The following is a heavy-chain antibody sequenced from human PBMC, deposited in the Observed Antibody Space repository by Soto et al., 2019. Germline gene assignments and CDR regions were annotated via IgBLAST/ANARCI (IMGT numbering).Heavy chain of an antibody. J-gene: IGHJ6*02. V-gene: IGHV3-21*01. CDR2: ITSSSSHI. CDR1: GFTLRYYS. CDR3: ARVVDYYDPYYYYGMDV. Sequence: AGGSLSRLCVASGFTLRYYSMICVRQAPGKGRARVSSITSSSSHISPADSVKGRFTISTDNAKTSLYLQMNSLRAEDTAVYYCARVVDYYDPYYYYGMDVWGQGTLVTVSS. D-gene: IGHD3-22*01.